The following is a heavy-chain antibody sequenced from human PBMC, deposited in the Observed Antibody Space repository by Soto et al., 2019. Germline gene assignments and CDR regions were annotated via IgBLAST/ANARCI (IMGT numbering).Heavy chain of an antibody. D-gene: IGHD4-4*01. Sequence: SETLSLTCSVSGDSISSDESYWGWIRQHPGKGLEWIGNVYYGGSPNYTPSLKSRITISVDISKNQFSLSLGSVTAADTAVYYCARQRGTTVGTDLWGPGSLVTVSS. J-gene: IGHJ5*02. CDR1: GDSISSDESY. CDR3: ARQRGTTVGTDL. V-gene: IGHV4-39*01. CDR2: VYYGGSP.